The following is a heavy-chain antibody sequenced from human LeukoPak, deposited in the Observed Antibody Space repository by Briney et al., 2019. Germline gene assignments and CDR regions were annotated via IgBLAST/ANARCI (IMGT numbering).Heavy chain of an antibody. Sequence: ASVKVSCKASGYSFTDKYMHWVRQAPGQGLEWMGWINPNSGGTNYAQKFQGRVTMTRDTSISTAYMELSSLRSEDTAVYYCARDNSVGDIAWWFDPWGQGTLVTVSS. V-gene: IGHV1-2*02. CDR2: INPNSGGT. CDR1: GYSFTDKY. CDR3: ARDNSVGDIAWWFDP. J-gene: IGHJ5*02. D-gene: IGHD3-16*02.